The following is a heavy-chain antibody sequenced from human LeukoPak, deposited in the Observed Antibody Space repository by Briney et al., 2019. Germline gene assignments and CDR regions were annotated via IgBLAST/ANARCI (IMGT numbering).Heavy chain of an antibody. CDR1: EGNFTGFY. D-gene: IGHD2-21*01. J-gene: IGHJ5*02. Sequence: GASVKVSCKASEGNFTGFYINWVRQTPGQGLEWMGRINFNRGVTNYGSKFRGRVTMTSDTSINTAYMELSSLQSDDTAVYYCAGARPSAVVVITNWFDPWGQGTLVTVSS. CDR3: AGARPSAVVVITNWFDP. CDR2: INFNRGVT. V-gene: IGHV1-2*06.